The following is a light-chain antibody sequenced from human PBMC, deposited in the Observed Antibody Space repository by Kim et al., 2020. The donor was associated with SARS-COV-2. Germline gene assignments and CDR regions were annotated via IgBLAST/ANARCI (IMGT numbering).Light chain of an antibody. V-gene: IGLV3-1*01. CDR2: QDS. Sequence: SPGQTASITCSGDKLGDKYACWYQQKPGQSPILVIYQDSKRPSGIPERFSGSNSGNTATLTISGTQAMDEADYFCQAWDSSTVVFGGGTKLTVL. CDR3: QAWDSSTVV. CDR1: KLGDKY. J-gene: IGLJ2*01.